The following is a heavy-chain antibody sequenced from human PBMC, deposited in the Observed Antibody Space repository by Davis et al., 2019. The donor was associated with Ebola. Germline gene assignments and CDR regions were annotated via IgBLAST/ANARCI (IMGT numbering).Heavy chain of an antibody. V-gene: IGHV3-74*01. Sequence: GSLRLSCSASGFTFNNYAMHWVRQAPGTGLVWVSNINGDGTIPNYADSVKGRFTISRDNAKNTLYLQMNSPRVEDAGLYFCARVATDWFDPWGQGTLVTVSS. CDR2: INGDGTIP. J-gene: IGHJ5*02. CDR3: ARVATDWFDP. CDR1: GFTFNNYA.